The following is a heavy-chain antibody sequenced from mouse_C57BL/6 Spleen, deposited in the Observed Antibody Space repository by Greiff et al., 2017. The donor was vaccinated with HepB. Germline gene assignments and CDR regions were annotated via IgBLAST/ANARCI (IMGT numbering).Heavy chain of an antibody. D-gene: IGHD1-1*01. Sequence: EVQLQQSGPELVKPGASVKISCKASGYTFTDYYMNWVQQSHGQSLEWIGDINPNNGGTSYNQKFKGKATLTVDKSSSTAYMELRSLTSEDSAVYYWARPPMTTVVDWYGDVWGTGTTVTVSS. V-gene: IGHV1-26*01. J-gene: IGHJ1*03. CDR1: GYTFTDYY. CDR3: ARPPMTTVVDWYGDV. CDR2: INPNNGGT.